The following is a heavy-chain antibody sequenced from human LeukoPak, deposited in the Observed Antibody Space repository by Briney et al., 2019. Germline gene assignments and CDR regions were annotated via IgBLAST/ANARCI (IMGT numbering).Heavy chain of an antibody. V-gene: IGHV4-38-2*02. CDR2: IYHSGST. J-gene: IGHJ5*02. CDR3: ARVSLRYLFDP. D-gene: IGHD3-9*01. CDR1: GYSISSGYY. Sequence: SETLSLTCTVSGYSISSGYYWGWIRQPPGKGLEWIGSIYHSGSTNYNPSLKSRVTISVDTSKNQFSLKLSSVTAADTAVYYCARVSLRYLFDPWGQGTLVTVSS.